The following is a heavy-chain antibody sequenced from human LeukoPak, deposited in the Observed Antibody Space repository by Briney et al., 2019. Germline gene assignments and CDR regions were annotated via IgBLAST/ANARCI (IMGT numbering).Heavy chain of an antibody. Sequence: GGSLRLSCAASGFTFSSYEMNWVRQAPGKGLEWVSYISSRGVTIYYADSVQGRFTISRDNAKNSLYLQMNSLRAEDTAVYYCAKLEGSSWDYYYYYMDVWGKGTTVTVSS. D-gene: IGHD6-13*01. CDR1: GFTFSSYE. CDR2: ISSRGVTI. V-gene: IGHV3-48*03. J-gene: IGHJ6*03. CDR3: AKLEGSSWDYYYYYMDV.